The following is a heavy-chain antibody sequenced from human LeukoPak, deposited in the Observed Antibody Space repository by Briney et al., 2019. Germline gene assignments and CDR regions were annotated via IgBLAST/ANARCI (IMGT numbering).Heavy chain of an antibody. J-gene: IGHJ4*02. V-gene: IGHV4-39*01. CDR1: GDSISSSSYY. CDR2: IYYSGTT. CDR3: ARQGYCSSTNCYVDY. Sequence: SETLSLTCTVSGDSISSSSYYWGWIRQPPGKGLEWIGSIYYSGTTYYNPSLKSRVAISVDTSKNQFSLKLTSVTAADTAVYYCARQGYCSSTNCYVDYWGQGTLVTVSS. D-gene: IGHD2-2*01.